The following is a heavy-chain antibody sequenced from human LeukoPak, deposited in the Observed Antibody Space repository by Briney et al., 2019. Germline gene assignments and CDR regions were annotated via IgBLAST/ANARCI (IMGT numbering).Heavy chain of an antibody. Sequence: QPGGSLRLSCVASGFNFSSYTMNWVRQAPGKGLEWVGFIRSKAYGGTIEYAASVKGRFTISRDDSKSIAYLQMNSLQTDDTAVYYCTTKDYWGQGTLVTVSS. CDR3: TTKDY. V-gene: IGHV3-49*04. CDR2: IRSKAYGGTI. J-gene: IGHJ4*02. CDR1: GFNFSSYT.